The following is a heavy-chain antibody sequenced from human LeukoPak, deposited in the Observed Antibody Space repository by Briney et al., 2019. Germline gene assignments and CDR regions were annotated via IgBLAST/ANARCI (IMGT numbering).Heavy chain of an antibody. CDR2: ITDSGSGI. CDR1: GFTFSNYA. J-gene: IGHJ4*02. CDR3: AKWGDYDVLTGYYVSDY. D-gene: IGHD3-9*01. V-gene: IGHV3-23*01. Sequence: GASLRLSCAASGFTFSNYAMSWVRQAPGKGLEWVSAITDSGSGIYYADSMKSRFTISRDNSKDTLYLRINSLRAEDTAVYYCAKWGDYDVLTGYYVSDYWGQGTLVTVSS.